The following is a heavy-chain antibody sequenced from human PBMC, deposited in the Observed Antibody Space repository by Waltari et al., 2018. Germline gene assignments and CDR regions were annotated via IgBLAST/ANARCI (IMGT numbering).Heavy chain of an antibody. CDR1: GDTFTGSY. CDR3: ARAGGGDGFCSSTSCYAELGY. V-gene: IGHV1-2*04. Sequence: QVQLVQSGAEVKKPGASVKVSCKASGDTFTGSYMHWVRPATGQGLEWMGWINPNSGGTNYAQKFQGWVTMTRDTSISTAYMELSRLRSDDTAVYYCARAGGGDGFCSSTSCYAELGYWGQGTLVTVSS. CDR2: INPNSGGT. J-gene: IGHJ4*02. D-gene: IGHD2-2*03.